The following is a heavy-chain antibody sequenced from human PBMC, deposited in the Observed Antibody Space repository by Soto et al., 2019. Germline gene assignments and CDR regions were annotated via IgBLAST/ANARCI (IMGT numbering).Heavy chain of an antibody. CDR2: ISSSSSTI. D-gene: IGHD6-13*01. CDR3: AHRRAEGYSSSPGYYFDY. J-gene: IGHJ4*02. Sequence: PGGSLRLSCAASGFTFSSYSMNWVRQAPGKGLEWVSYISSSSSTIYYADSVKGRFTISRDNAKNSLYLQMNSLRDEDTATYYCAHRRAEGYSSSPGYYFDYWGQGTLVTVSS. V-gene: IGHV3-48*02. CDR1: GFTFSSYS.